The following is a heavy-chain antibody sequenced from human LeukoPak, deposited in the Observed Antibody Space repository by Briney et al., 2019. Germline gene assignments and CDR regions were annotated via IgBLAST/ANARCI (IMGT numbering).Heavy chain of an antibody. D-gene: IGHD6-19*01. J-gene: IGHJ4*02. CDR3: ARSKYSSGLYYFDY. Sequence: GGSLRLSCAASGFTVSSNYMSWVRQAPGKGLEWVSVIYSGGSTYYADSVKGRFTISRDNSKNTLYLQMNSLRAEDTAVYYCARSKYSSGLYYFDYWGQGTLFTVSS. CDR2: IYSGGST. CDR1: GFTVSSNY. V-gene: IGHV3-53*01.